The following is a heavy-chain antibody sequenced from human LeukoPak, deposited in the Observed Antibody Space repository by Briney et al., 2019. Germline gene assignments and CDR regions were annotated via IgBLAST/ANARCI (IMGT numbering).Heavy chain of an antibody. CDR2: ISSSGSSI. CDR1: GFIFSYYE. J-gene: IGHJ4*02. V-gene: IGHV3-48*03. D-gene: IGHD3-22*01. CDR3: ARRPYYYDSLDY. Sequence: GGSLRLSCATSGFIFSYYEMNWVRQASGKGLQWVSYISSSGSSIHYADSVKGRFTISRDIAKNSLYLQMNSLRAEDTAVYYCARRPYYYDSLDYWGQGTLVTVSS.